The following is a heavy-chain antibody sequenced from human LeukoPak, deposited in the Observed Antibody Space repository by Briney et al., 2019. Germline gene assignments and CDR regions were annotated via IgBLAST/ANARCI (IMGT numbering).Heavy chain of an antibody. V-gene: IGHV4-59*01. CDR3: AATIKRDYGDTVLNY. CDR1: GDSISSYY. Sequence: SETLSLTCTVPGDSISSYYWSWIRQPPGKGLEWIAYMHNGVHTNYNPSLKSRVTISGDTSKNQFSLKLTSVTAADTAVYFCAATIKRDYGDTVLNYWGRGTLVTVSS. CDR2: MHNGVHT. D-gene: IGHD4/OR15-4a*01. J-gene: IGHJ4*02.